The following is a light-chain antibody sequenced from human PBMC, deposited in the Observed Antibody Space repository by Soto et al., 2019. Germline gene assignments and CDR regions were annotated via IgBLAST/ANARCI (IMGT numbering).Light chain of an antibody. CDR2: KAS. V-gene: IGKV1-5*03. CDR3: QVYASLLKR. Sequence: LAWYQQKPGKAPKLLIYKASSLESGVPSRFSGSGSGTEFTLTICCLQAEDCAVFCCQVYASLLKRFGQGTMVDIK. J-gene: IGKJ1*01.